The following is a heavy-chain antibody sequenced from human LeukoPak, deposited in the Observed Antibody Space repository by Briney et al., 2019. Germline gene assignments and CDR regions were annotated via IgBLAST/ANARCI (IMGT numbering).Heavy chain of an antibody. V-gene: IGHV1-8*01. Sequence: ASVKVSCKASGYTFTNYDINWVRQATGQGLEWMGYMKPNSGNTGYAQKFQGRVTMTRDTSISTAYMELSSLTSEDAAVYYCATELRWKDHWGQGTLVTVSS. CDR3: ATELRWKDH. D-gene: IGHD4-23*01. CDR1: GYTFTNYD. CDR2: MKPNSGNT. J-gene: IGHJ4*02.